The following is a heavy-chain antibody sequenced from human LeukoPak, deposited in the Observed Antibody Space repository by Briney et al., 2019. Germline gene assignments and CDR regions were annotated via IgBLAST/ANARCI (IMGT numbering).Heavy chain of an antibody. J-gene: IGHJ6*02. Sequence: GASVKVSCKASGGTFSSYAISWVRQAPGQGLEWMGRIIPILGIANYAQKFQGRVTITADKSTSTAYMELSSLRSEDTAVYYCARTRSYDSSGYYHYYGMDVWGQGTTVTVSS. CDR3: ARTRSYDSSGYYHYYGMDV. CDR2: IIPILGIA. CDR1: GGTFSSYA. D-gene: IGHD3-22*01. V-gene: IGHV1-69*04.